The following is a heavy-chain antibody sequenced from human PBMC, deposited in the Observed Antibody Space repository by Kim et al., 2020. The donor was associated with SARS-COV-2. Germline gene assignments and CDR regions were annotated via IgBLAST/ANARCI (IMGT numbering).Heavy chain of an antibody. D-gene: IGHD2-15*01. CDR3: ARQWWGYCSGGNCRHIDY. CDR2: IYYSGST. J-gene: IGHJ4*02. CDR1: GGSISSSSYY. Sequence: SETLSLTCTVSGGSISSSSYYWGWIRQPPGKGLEWIGSIYYSGSTYYNPSLKSRVTISVDTSKNQFSLKLSSVTAADTAVYYWARQWWGYCSGGNCRHIDYWGQGTLVTVSS. V-gene: IGHV4-39*01.